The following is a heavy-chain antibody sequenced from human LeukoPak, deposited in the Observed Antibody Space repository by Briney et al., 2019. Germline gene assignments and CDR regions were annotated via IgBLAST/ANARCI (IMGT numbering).Heavy chain of an antibody. V-gene: IGHV1-18*01. Sequence: ASVKVSCKASGYTFTSYGISWVRQAPGQGLEWMGWISAYDGNTNYAQKLQGRVTMTTDTSTSTAYMDLRSLRSDDTAVYYCAWQRGYGYSWIESWGQGTLVTVSS. CDR2: ISAYDGNT. CDR1: GYTFTSYG. D-gene: IGHD5-18*01. J-gene: IGHJ5*01. CDR3: AWQRGYGYSWIES.